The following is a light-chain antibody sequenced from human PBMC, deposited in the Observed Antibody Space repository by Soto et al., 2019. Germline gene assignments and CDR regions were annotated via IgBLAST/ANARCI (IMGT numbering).Light chain of an antibody. CDR2: LNSDGSH. CDR3: QTWVTGIQI. V-gene: IGLV4-69*01. Sequence: QLVLTQSPSASASLGASVKLTCTLSSGPSSYAIAWHQQQPEKGPRYLMKLNSDGSHSKGDGIPDRFSGSSSGAERYLTISSLQSEDEADYYCQTWVTGIQIFGGGTKLTVL. J-gene: IGLJ2*01. CDR1: SGPSSYA.